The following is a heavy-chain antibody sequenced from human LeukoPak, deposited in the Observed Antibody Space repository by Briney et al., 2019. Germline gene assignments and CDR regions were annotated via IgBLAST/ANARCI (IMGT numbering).Heavy chain of an antibody. Sequence: SQTLSLTCTVSVGSISSGDYYWSWVRQHPGKGLEWIGFVYYSGSNYQNPSRRSRVPISVDTSKNQFSLKLSSVTAADTAVYYCARYGGDSRCFDYWGQGTLVAVSS. J-gene: IGHJ4*02. D-gene: IGHD4-23*01. CDR1: VGSISSGDYY. CDR2: VYYSGSN. V-gene: IGHV4-31*03. CDR3: ARYGGDSRCFDY.